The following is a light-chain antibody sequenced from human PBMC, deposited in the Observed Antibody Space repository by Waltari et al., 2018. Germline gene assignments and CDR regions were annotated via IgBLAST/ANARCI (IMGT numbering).Light chain of an antibody. V-gene: IGLV1-40*01. Sequence: QSVLTQPPSVSGAPGQRVTISCTGSRSNIGAGYDVPWYQHLPGTAPKLLIYDNINRPSGVPDRFSGSKSGTSASLAITGLQAEDEADYFCQSYDSSLSGSVFGGGTKLTVL. CDR3: QSYDSSLSGSV. CDR2: DNI. J-gene: IGLJ3*02. CDR1: RSNIGAGYD.